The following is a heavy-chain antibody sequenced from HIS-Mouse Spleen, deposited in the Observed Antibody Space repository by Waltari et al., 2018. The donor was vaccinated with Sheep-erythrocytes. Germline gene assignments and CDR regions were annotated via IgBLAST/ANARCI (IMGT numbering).Heavy chain of an antibody. CDR1: GYTFTGNY. D-gene: IGHD6-13*01. V-gene: IGHV1-2*02. CDR2: INPNSGGT. Sequence: QVQLVQSGAAVKKPGASVKVSCKASGYTFTGNYLHWVRQAPGQGLEWMGWINPNSGGTNYAQKFQGRVTMTRDTSISTAYMELSRLRSDDTAVYYCARGRIAAAVYAFDIWGQGTMVTVSS. J-gene: IGHJ3*02. CDR3: ARGRIAAAVYAFDI.